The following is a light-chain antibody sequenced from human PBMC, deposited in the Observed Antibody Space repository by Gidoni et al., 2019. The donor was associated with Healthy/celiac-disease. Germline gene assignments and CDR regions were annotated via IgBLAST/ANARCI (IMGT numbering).Light chain of an antibody. V-gene: IGLV1-40*01. CDR3: QSYDSRLSVWV. Sequence: QPVLTQPPSVTGAPGQGVTISCTGSSSNIGAGYDVHWYQQLPGTAPKLLIYGNRIRPSAVPDRFSGSKSGTSSSLAITGLQAEDEADYYCQSYDSRLSVWVFGGGTKLTVL. J-gene: IGLJ3*02. CDR2: GNR. CDR1: SSNIGAGYD.